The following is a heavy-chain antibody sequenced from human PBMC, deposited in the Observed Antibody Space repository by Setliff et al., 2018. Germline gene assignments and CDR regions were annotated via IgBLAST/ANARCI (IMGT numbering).Heavy chain of an antibody. Sequence: ASVKVSCKASGGTLTNYYMHWVRQAPGQGLEWMGIINPSGGLTRYAQKFQGRVTMTIDTLTSTAYMELRSLRSDDTAVYYCARGPLDFVVTPAAAKFDYWGQGTLVTVSS. J-gene: IGHJ4*02. CDR1: GGTLTNYY. D-gene: IGHD2-2*01. CDR3: ARGPLDFVVTPAAAKFDY. V-gene: IGHV1-46*01. CDR2: INPSGGLT.